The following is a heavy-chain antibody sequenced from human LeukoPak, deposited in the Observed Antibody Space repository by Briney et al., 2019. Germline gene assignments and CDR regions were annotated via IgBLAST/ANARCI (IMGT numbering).Heavy chain of an antibody. CDR2: IYPGDSDT. J-gene: IGHJ5*02. Sequence: IIYPGDSDTRYSPSFQGQVTISADKSISTAYLQWSSLKASDTAMYYCARHRVRGVINWFDPWGQGTLVTVSS. D-gene: IGHD3-10*02. V-gene: IGHV5-51*01. CDR3: ARHRVRGVINWFDP.